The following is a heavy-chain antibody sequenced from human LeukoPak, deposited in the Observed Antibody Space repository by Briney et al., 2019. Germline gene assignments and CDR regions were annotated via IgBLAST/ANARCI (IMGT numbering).Heavy chain of an antibody. D-gene: IGHD5/OR15-5a*01. V-gene: IGHV4-59*08. CDR1: GVSISSDY. CDR3: ARRLRQNLFDP. CDR2: IYYSGSS. Sequence: SETLFLTCTVSGVSISSDYWSWIRLPPGKGLEWIGYIYYSGSSNYNPSLKSRVTMSVDMSKNQFSLKLTSVTAADTAVYYCARRLRQNLFDPWGQGTLVTVSS. J-gene: IGHJ5*02.